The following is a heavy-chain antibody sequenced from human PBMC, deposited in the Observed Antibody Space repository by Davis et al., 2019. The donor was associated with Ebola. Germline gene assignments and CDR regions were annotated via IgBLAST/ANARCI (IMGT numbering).Heavy chain of an antibody. CDR1: GGSISSYY. D-gene: IGHD6-13*01. J-gene: IGHJ5*02. Sequence: SETLSLTCTVSGGSISSYYWSWVRQPPGKGLEWIGEIYHSGSTNYNPSLKSRVTISVDKSKNQFSLKLSSVTAADTAVYYCARDISSAAAGASWFDPWGQGTLVTVSS. V-gene: IGHV4-4*02. CDR3: ARDISSAAAGASWFDP. CDR2: IYHSGST.